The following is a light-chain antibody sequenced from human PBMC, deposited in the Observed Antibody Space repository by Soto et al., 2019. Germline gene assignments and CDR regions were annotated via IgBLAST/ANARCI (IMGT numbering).Light chain of an antibody. CDR2: QDE. V-gene: IGLV3-1*01. CDR1: KLGDKF. Sequence: SYELTQPPSVSVSPGQTASISCSGDKLGDKFASWYLQKPGQSPVLVIYQDEKRPSGIPERFSGSNSGNTATLTISGTQAMDEADYYCQTWDSTTVIFGGGTKLTVL. CDR3: QTWDSTTVI. J-gene: IGLJ2*01.